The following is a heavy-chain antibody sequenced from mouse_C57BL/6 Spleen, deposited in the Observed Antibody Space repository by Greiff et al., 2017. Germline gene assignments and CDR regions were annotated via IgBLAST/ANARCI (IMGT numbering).Heavy chain of an antibody. CDR1: GFTFSDYG. CDR3: ARNSKPYYYAMDY. CDR2: ISNLAYSI. J-gene: IGHJ4*01. V-gene: IGHV5-15*01. D-gene: IGHD2-5*01. Sequence: EVKVVESGGGLVQPGRSLKLSCAASGFTFSDYGMAWVRQAPRKGPEWVAFISNLAYSIYYADTVTGRFTISRANAKNTLYLEMSSLRSEDTAMYYCARNSKPYYYAMDYWGQGTSVTVSS.